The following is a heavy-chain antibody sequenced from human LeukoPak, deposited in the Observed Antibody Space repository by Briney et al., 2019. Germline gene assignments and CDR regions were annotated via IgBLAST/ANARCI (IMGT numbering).Heavy chain of an antibody. CDR2: IYYSGST. CDR3: ARVGNIVVGDYYYMDV. V-gene: IGHV4-59*01. Sequence: SETLSLTCTVSGGSISSYYWSWIRQPPGKGLEWIGYIYYSGSTKYNPSLKSRVTISVDTSKNQFSLKLSSVTAADTAVYYCARVGNIVVGDYYYMDVWGKGTTVTVSS. J-gene: IGHJ6*03. D-gene: IGHD2-2*01. CDR1: GGSISSYY.